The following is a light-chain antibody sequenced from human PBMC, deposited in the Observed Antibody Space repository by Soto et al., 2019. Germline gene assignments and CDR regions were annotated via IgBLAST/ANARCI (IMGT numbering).Light chain of an antibody. CDR2: DSS. CDR1: QSVGTY. V-gene: IGKV3-11*01. CDR3: QQRSDWPAT. Sequence: EIVLTQSPATLSLSPGERATLSCRASQSVGTYFAWYQQKPGQAPRLLIYDSSNRATGIPARFSGSGSGTDFTRTISSLEPEDFAGYYCQQRSDWPATFGGGTKVEIK. J-gene: IGKJ4*01.